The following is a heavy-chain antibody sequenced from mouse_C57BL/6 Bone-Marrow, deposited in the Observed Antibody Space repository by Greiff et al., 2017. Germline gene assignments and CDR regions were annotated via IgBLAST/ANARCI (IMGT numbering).Heavy chain of an antibody. J-gene: IGHJ3*01. V-gene: IGHV1-55*01. CDR2: IYPGSGST. CDR3: AREGYDYPAWFAY. CDR1: GYTFTSYW. Sequence: QVHVKQPGAELVKPGASVKMSCKASGYTFTSYWITWVKQRPGQGLEWIGDIYPGSGSTNYNEKFKSKATLTVDTSSSTAYMQLSSLTSEDSAVYYCAREGYDYPAWFAYWGQGTLVTVSA. D-gene: IGHD2-4*01.